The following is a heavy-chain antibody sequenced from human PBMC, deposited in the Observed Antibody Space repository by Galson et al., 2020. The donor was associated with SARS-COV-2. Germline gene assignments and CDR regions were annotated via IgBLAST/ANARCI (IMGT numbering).Heavy chain of an antibody. V-gene: IGHV4-61*02. Sequence: SETLSLTCTVSGGSISSGSYYWSWIRQPAGKGLEWIGRIYTSGSTNYNPSLKSRVTISVDTSKNQFSLKLSSVTAADTAVYYCARLYSSGWYGFDYWGQGTLVTVSS. D-gene: IGHD6-19*01. CDR2: IYTSGST. J-gene: IGHJ4*02. CDR3: ARLYSSGWYGFDY. CDR1: GGSISSGSYY.